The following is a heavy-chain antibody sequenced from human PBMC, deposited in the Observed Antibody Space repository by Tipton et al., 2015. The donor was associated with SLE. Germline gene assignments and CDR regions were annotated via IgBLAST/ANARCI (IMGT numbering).Heavy chain of an antibody. CDR2: ISNTGSTI. Sequence: SLRLSCAASGFTFNGYEMNWVRQAPGKGLEWVSYISNTGSTIYYADSVKGRFTISRDNAKNSLYLQMNSLRADDTAVYYCARDGPLGYFDYWGQGTLVTASS. D-gene: IGHD6-13*01. CDR3: ARDGPLGYFDY. CDR1: GFTFNGYE. J-gene: IGHJ4*02. V-gene: IGHV3-48*03.